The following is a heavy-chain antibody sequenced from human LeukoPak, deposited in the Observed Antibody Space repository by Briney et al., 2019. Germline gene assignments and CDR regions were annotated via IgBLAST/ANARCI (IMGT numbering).Heavy chain of an antibody. Sequence: SETLSLTCAVHGESFSAYFWSWIRQVPGKGLEWIGEIDHRGISNYNPSLKSRATMLVDTSNNHFSLSLTSVTAADTATYYCAGRSLTLAAACCFDDSGQGTVVTVSS. J-gene: IGHJ4*03. CDR2: IDHRGIS. V-gene: IGHV4-34*01. D-gene: IGHD2-15*01. CDR3: AGRSLTLAAACCFDD. CDR1: GESFSAYF.